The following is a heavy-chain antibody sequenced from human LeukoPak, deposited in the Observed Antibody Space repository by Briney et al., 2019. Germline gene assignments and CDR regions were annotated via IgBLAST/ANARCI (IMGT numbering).Heavy chain of an antibody. V-gene: IGHV1-18*01. CDR2: ISAYNGNT. CDR3: ARITAAVAACDY. Sequence: ASVKVSCKASGYTFTSYAMNWVRQAPGQGLEWMGWISAYNGNTNYAQKLQGRVTLTTDTSTSTAYMELRSLRSDDTAVYYCARITAAVAACDYWGQGTLVTVSS. D-gene: IGHD6-19*01. CDR1: GYTFTSYA. J-gene: IGHJ4*02.